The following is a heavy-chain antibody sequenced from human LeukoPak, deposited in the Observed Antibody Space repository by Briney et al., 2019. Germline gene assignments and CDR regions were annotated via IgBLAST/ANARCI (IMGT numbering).Heavy chain of an antibody. V-gene: IGHV1-2*02. J-gene: IGHJ6*03. Sequence: ASVKVSCKASGYTFTSYDINWVRQATGQGLEWMGWINPNSGGTNYAQKFQGRVTMTRDTSISTAYMELSRLRSDDTAVYYCARDTAARPNYYYYYMDVWGKGTTVTVSS. CDR2: INPNSGGT. CDR1: GYTFTSYD. CDR3: ARDTAARPNYYYYYMDV. D-gene: IGHD6-6*01.